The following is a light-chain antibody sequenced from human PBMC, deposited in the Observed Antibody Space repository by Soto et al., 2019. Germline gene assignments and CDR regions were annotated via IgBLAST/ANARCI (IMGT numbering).Light chain of an antibody. CDR2: DVT. Sequence: QSALTQPASVSGSPGQSITISCTGTSSDVGGYNYVSWYQHHPGKAPKLMIYDVTNRPSGVFNRFSGSKSGNTASLTISGLQAEDEADYYCTSYTTSSPYLVFGGGTKLTVL. CDR1: SSDVGGYNY. CDR3: TSYTTSSPYLV. V-gene: IGLV2-14*03. J-gene: IGLJ3*02.